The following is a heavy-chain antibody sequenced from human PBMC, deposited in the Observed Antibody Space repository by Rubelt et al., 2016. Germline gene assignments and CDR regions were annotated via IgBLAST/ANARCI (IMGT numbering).Heavy chain of an antibody. D-gene: IGHD1-26*01. Sequence: GGGLVQPGGSLRLSCAASGFTFSSYSMNWVHQAPGKGLEWVSYISSSSSTIYYADSVKGRFTISSDNAKNSLYLQMNSLRDEDTAVYYCARVRWELLVGHFDYWGQGTLVTVSS. V-gene: IGHV3-48*02. CDR3: ARVRWELLVGHFDY. CDR1: GFTFSSYS. CDR2: ISSSSSTI. J-gene: IGHJ4*02.